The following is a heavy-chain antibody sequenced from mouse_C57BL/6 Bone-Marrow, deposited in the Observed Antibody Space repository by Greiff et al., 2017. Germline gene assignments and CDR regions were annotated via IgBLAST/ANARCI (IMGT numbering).Heavy chain of an antibody. CDR1: GYTFTSYW. Sequence: QVQLQQPGAELVMPGASVKLSCKASGYTFTSYWMHWVKQRPGQGLEWIGEIDPSDSYTNYNQKFKGKSTLTVDKSSSTAYMQLSSLTSEDSTVYYCARITTVVANAMDYWGQGTSVTVSS. CDR2: IDPSDSYT. J-gene: IGHJ4*01. V-gene: IGHV1-69*01. D-gene: IGHD1-1*01. CDR3: ARITTVVANAMDY.